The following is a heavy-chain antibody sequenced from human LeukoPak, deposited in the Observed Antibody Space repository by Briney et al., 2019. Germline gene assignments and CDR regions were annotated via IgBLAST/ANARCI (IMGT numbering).Heavy chain of an antibody. J-gene: IGHJ4*02. CDR2: INPSGGST. D-gene: IGHD6-19*01. CDR1: GYTFTSYY. V-gene: IGHV1-46*01. Sequence: ASVKVSCKASGYTFTSYYMHWVRQAPGQGLEWMGIINPSGGSTSYAQKFQGRVTMTRDTSTSTVYMGLSSLRSEDTAVYYCARAEIAVAGPDYWGQGTLVTVSS. CDR3: ARAEIAVAGPDY.